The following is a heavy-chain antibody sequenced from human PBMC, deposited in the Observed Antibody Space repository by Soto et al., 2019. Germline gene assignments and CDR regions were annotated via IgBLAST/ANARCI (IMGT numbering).Heavy chain of an antibody. Sequence: QVQLVESGGGVVQPGRSLRLSCAASGFTFSSYAMHWVRQAPGKGLEWVAVISYDGSNKYYADSVKGRFTISRENSKNTLYLQRNRLRAEDTAVYYCARDPSRAVAGRQEGAFDIWGQGTMVTVSS. V-gene: IGHV3-30-3*01. CDR3: ARDPSRAVAGRQEGAFDI. CDR2: ISYDGSNK. D-gene: IGHD6-19*01. CDR1: GFTFSSYA. J-gene: IGHJ3*02.